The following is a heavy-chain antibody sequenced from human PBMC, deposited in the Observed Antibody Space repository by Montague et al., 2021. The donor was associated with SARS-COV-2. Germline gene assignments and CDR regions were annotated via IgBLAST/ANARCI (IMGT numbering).Heavy chain of an antibody. Sequence: SETLSLTCAVYGGSFSGNYWNWIRQPRGKGLEWIGEINHGGSTNYNPSLKSRLTISADTSKNQFSLKLTSVAAADTAVYYCARLRDGVVPSPILGVGPYYSYNYMDVWGKGTTVTVSS. J-gene: IGHJ6*03. CDR3: ARLRDGVVPSPILGVGPYYSYNYMDV. V-gene: IGHV4-34*01. CDR2: INHGGST. D-gene: IGHD3-10*01. CDR1: GGSFSGNY.